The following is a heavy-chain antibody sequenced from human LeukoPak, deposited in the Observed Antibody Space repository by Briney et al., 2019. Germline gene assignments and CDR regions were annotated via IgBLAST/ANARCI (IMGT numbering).Heavy chain of an antibody. D-gene: IGHD3-22*01. CDR1: GFTFSSYE. J-gene: IGHJ4*02. Sequence: GGSLRLSCAASGFTFSSYEMNWVRQAPGKGLEWVSAISGSGGSTYYADSVKGRFTISRDNSKNTLYLQMNRLRAEDTAVYYCAREGSRTMIVVVITTVYYFDYWGQGTLVTVSS. CDR2: ISGSGGST. CDR3: AREGSRTMIVVVITTVYYFDY. V-gene: IGHV3-23*01.